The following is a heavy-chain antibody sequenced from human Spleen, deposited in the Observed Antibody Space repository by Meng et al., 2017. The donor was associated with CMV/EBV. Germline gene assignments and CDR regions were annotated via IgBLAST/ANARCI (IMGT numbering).Heavy chain of an antibody. Sequence: GESLKISCIASGFTFSNYEMNRVRQAPGKGLEWVSYISGSGSVTNYVDSVKGRFTMSRDNARNSMDLQMNSLRDEDTAMYYCVRDARDGYSGGAGYGMDVWGQGTTVTVSS. J-gene: IGHJ6*02. D-gene: IGHD5-12*01. CDR3: VRDARDGYSGGAGYGMDV. V-gene: IGHV3-48*03. CDR1: GFTFSNYE. CDR2: ISGSGSVT.